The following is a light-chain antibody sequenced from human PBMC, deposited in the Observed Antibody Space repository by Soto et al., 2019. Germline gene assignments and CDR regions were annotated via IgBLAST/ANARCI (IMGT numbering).Light chain of an antibody. CDR1: QSVSSSY. J-gene: IGKJ4*01. Sequence: EIVLTQSPGTLSLSPGERATLSCRASQSVSSSYLAWYQQKPGQAPRILIYGASSSAAAIQDKFSGSGSVTDFTLTISRLEPEDCAVYYCQQYGSSPLTFGGGTKVEIK. CDR3: QQYGSSPLT. CDR2: GAS. V-gene: IGKV3-20*01.